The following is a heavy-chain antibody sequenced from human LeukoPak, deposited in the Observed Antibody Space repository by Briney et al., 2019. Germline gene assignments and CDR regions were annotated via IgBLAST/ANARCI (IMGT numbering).Heavy chain of an antibody. D-gene: IGHD6-19*01. CDR1: GGSISSGGYY. CDR2: FYTSGST. V-gene: IGHV4-61*02. Sequence: PSQTLSLTCTVSGGSISSGGYYWSWIRQPAGKGLEWIGRFYTSGSTYYNPSLKSRVTISVDRSKNQFSLKLSSVTAADTAVYYCARTPRKNIAGIAVAGWWGQGTLVTVSS. J-gene: IGHJ4*02. CDR3: ARTPRKNIAGIAVAGW.